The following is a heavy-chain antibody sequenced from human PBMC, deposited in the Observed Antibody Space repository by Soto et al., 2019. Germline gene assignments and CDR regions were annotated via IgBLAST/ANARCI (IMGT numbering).Heavy chain of an antibody. CDR1: GLTLSNYA. D-gene: IGHD6-19*01. CDR3: ARVTQAVAADY. CDR2: ISYDGSNR. J-gene: IGHJ4*02. V-gene: IGHV3-30-3*01. Sequence: QVQLVESGGGVVQPGRSLRLSCAASGLTLSNYAMHWVRQAPGKGLEWVAVISYDGSNRYYADSVKGRFTISRDNSKNTLYLQINILRAEDPAVYYCARVTQAVAADYWGQGTLVTVSS.